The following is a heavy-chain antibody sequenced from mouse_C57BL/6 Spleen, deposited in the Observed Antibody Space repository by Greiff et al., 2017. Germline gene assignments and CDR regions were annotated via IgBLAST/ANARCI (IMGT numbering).Heavy chain of an antibody. D-gene: IGHD3-2*02. CDR3: TRYLDSSGYWFAY. Sequence: VQLQQSGAELVRPGASVTLSCKASGYTFTDYEMHWVKQTPVHGLEWIGAIDPETGGTAYNQKFKGKAILTADKSSSTAYMELRSLTSEDSAVYYWTRYLDSSGYWFAYWGQGTLVTVSA. CDR1: GYTFTDYE. CDR2: IDPETGGT. V-gene: IGHV1-15*01. J-gene: IGHJ3*01.